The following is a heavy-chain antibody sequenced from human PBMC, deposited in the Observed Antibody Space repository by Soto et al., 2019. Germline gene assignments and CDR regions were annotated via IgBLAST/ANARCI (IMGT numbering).Heavy chain of an antibody. J-gene: IGHJ6*02. CDR1: GGTFSSYA. D-gene: IGHD6-13*01. Sequence: QVQLVQSGAEVKKPGSSVKVSCKASGGTFSSYAISWVRQAPGPGLEWMGGIIPIFGTANYAQKFQGRVTITADESTSTAYSELSSLRSEDTAVYYCARGVKDAPGIAAAGTGPYYYYYGMDVWGQGTTVTVSS. CDR2: IIPIFGTA. CDR3: ARGVKDAPGIAAAGTGPYYYYYGMDV. V-gene: IGHV1-69*01.